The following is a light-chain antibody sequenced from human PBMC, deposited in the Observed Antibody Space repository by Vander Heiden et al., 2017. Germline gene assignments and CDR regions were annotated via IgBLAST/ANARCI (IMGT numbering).Light chain of an antibody. CDR1: QTITTY. CDR2: VAS. V-gene: IGKV1-39*01. CDR3: QQSYSSPRT. J-gene: IGKJ1*01. Sequence: DIQMTQSPSSLSASVGDRVTITCRASQTITTYLNWYQAKPGNAPKLLIYVASRLQSGVPARFSGRGSGTDFTLTISSLQAEDFATYYCQQSYSSPRTFGRGTKVEVK.